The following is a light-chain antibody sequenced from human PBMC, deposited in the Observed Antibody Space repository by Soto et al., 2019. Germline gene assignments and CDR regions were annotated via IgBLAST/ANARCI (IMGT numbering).Light chain of an antibody. V-gene: IGLV1-44*01. Sequence: QSVLTQPPSASGTPGQRVTISCSGSRASIGSNTVTWYQHLPGAAPKLLVYNNNQRPSGVPDRFSGSKSDTSASLAISGLQFEDEAVYYCAAWDDSLSGPVFGGGTKVTVI. CDR3: AAWDDSLSGPV. CDR1: RASIGSNT. CDR2: NNN. J-gene: IGLJ3*02.